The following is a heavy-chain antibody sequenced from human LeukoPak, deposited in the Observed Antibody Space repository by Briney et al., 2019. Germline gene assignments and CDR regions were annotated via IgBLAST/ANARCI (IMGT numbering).Heavy chain of an antibody. CDR3: AKCLAEPGTCYFDY. V-gene: IGHV3-23*01. Sequence: GSLRLSCAASGFTFSSYAMTWVRQAPGKGLEWVASISGRGASTYYADSVRGRFTISRDNSKNTLYLQMNSLRAEDTALYFCAKCLAEPGTCYFDYWGQGTLVPVSS. D-gene: IGHD6-13*01. CDR2: ISGRGAST. CDR1: GFTFSSYA. J-gene: IGHJ4*02.